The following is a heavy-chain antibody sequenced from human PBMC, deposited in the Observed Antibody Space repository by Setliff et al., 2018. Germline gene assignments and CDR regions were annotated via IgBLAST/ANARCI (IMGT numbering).Heavy chain of an antibody. J-gene: IGHJ4*02. CDR2: INPNNGDT. CDR1: GYTFTGYY. D-gene: IGHD5-12*01. Sequence: ASVKASCKASGYTFTGYYFHWVRQAPGQGLEWMGWINPNNGDTKSAQKFQGRLTMTRDTSISTAYMELSSLRSDDTAVYYCARQPMDTIMVTFDYWGQGILVTVSS. CDR3: ARQPMDTIMVTFDY. V-gene: IGHV1-2*02.